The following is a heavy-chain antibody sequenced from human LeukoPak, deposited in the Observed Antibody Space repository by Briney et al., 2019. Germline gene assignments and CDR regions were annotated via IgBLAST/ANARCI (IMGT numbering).Heavy chain of an antibody. Sequence: GRSLRLSCTASGFRFSSYGIHWVRQTPGKGLEWVALVSYDGSNKDYADSVKGRFTISRDNSKNTVYLQINSLRAEDTAVYYWAGEMGSVYFDYWGQGTLVTASS. CDR1: GFRFSSYG. D-gene: IGHD3-10*01. CDR2: VSYDGSNK. CDR3: AGEMGSVYFDY. J-gene: IGHJ4*02. V-gene: IGHV3-33*01.